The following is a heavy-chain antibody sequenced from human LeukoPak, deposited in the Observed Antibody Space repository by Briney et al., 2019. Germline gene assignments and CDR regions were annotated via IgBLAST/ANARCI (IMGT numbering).Heavy chain of an antibody. D-gene: IGHD2-15*01. CDR1: GYTFTRYY. Sequence: ASVKVSCKASGYTFTRYYIYWLRQAPGQGLKWMGWVYPNNGGTNYAQDFQGRVTMTRDTSISTAYMELSRLRSDDTAVYYCARGGSCSGGSCSFPHFDYWGQGTLVTVSS. CDR2: VYPNNGGT. V-gene: IGHV1-2*02. J-gene: IGHJ4*02. CDR3: ARGGSCSGGSCSFPHFDY.